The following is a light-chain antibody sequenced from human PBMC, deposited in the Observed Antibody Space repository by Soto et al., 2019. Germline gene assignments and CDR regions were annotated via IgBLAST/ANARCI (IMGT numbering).Light chain of an antibody. CDR3: QQYYSYPALT. J-gene: IGKJ4*01. Sequence: AIRMTQSPSSFSASTGDRVTITCRASQGISSYLAWYQQKPGKPPKRLIYAASTLQSGVPSRFSGSGAGTDVTLTISCLQSQDFATYYCQQYYSYPALTFGGGTKVEIK. CDR2: AAS. V-gene: IGKV1-8*01. CDR1: QGISSY.